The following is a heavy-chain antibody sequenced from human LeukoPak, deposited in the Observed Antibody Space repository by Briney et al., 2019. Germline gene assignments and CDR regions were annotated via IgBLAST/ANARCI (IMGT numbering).Heavy chain of an antibody. D-gene: IGHD2-2*01. CDR3: ARSNTKGYCSSTSCSRPWFDP. CDR1: GYTFTGYY. J-gene: IGHJ5*02. CDR2: INPNSGGT. V-gene: IGHV1-2*02. Sequence: ASVKVSCEASGYTFTGYYMHWVRQAPGQGLEWMGWINPNSGGTNYAQKFQGRVTMTRDTSISTAYMELSRLRSDDTAVYYCARSNTKGYCSSTSCSRPWFDPWGQGTLVTVSS.